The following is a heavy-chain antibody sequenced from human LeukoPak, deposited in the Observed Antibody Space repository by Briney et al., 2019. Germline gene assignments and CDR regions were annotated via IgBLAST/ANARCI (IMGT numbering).Heavy chain of an antibody. Sequence: SVKVSCKASGGTFSSYAISWVRQAPGQGLEWMGGIIPIFGTANYAQKFQGRVTITADESTSTAYMELSSLRSEDTAVYYCARDQGMAVAGTTQPFDYWGQGTLVTVSS. CDR2: IIPIFGTA. CDR3: ARDQGMAVAGTTQPFDY. D-gene: IGHD6-19*01. J-gene: IGHJ4*02. CDR1: GGTFSSYA. V-gene: IGHV1-69*01.